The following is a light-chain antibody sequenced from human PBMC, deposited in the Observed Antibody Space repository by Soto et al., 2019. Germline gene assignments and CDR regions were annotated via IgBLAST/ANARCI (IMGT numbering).Light chain of an antibody. V-gene: IGKV3-20*01. CDR2: GAS. CDR1: QSVDSNY. Sequence: EIVLTQSPGTLSLSPGEEATLSCRASQSVDSNYLAWYQQKPGQTPRLIIYGASGRADGIPHRFSGSGFGTDFTLTISKVEPEDFAVYYCQQYGSSYPWTFGQGTRLEIK. CDR3: QQYGSSYPWT. J-gene: IGKJ5*01.